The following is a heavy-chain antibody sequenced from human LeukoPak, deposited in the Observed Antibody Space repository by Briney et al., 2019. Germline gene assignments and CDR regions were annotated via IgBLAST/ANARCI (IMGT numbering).Heavy chain of an antibody. CDR1: GFAFDGHG. V-gene: IGHV3-20*04. CDR3: ARAPITSPFYFDY. D-gene: IGHD2-2*01. J-gene: IGHJ4*02. CDR2: INWSGGST. Sequence: GGSLRLSCTASGFAFDGHGMSWVRQVPGKGLEWVSGINWSGGSTGYADPLRGRFTISRDNAKNSLYLQMDSLRAEDTALYYCARAPITSPFYFDYWGQGTLVTVSS.